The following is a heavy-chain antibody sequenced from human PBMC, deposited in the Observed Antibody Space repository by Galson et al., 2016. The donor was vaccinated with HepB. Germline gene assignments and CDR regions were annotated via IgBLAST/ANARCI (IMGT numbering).Heavy chain of an antibody. CDR3: ARDRLGLSGYYSQ. V-gene: IGHV4-59*01. Sequence: SETLSLTCTVSGGSISSSYWSWIRQTPGKGLEWIGYIYYSGSTNYNPTLKIRVTISVDTSKNQFSLKLSSVTTADTAVYYCARDRLGLSGYYSQWGQGTLVTVSS. J-gene: IGHJ4*02. CDR2: IYYSGST. D-gene: IGHD3-3*01. CDR1: GGSISSSY.